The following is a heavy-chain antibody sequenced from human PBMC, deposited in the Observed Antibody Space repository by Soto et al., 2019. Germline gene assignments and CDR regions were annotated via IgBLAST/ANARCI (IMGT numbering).Heavy chain of an antibody. J-gene: IGHJ4*02. CDR2: INPNSGGT. Sequence: QVQLVQSGAEVKKPGASVKVSCKASGYTFTGYYMHWVRQAPGQGLEWMGWINPNSGGTNYAQKFQARVTMTRDTSIRTAYMELSRLRSDDTAVYYCARVSTWGPRAWSQYWGQGTLVTVSS. D-gene: IGHD7-27*01. CDR3: ARVSTWGPRAWSQY. V-gene: IGHV1-2*02. CDR1: GYTFTGYY.